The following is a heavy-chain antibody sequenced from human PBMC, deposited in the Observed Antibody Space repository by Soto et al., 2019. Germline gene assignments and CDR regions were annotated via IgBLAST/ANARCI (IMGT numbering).Heavy chain of an antibody. J-gene: IGHJ5*02. CDR1: GYSFTSYW. Sequence: GESLKISCKGSGYSFTSYWISWVRQMPGKGLEWMGRIDPSDSYTNYSPSFQGHVTISADKSISTAYLQWSSLKASDTAMYYCARLGYDILTGSPTGFDPWGLETLLTISS. CDR3: ARLGYDILTGSPTGFDP. D-gene: IGHD3-9*01. CDR2: IDPSDSYT. V-gene: IGHV5-10-1*01.